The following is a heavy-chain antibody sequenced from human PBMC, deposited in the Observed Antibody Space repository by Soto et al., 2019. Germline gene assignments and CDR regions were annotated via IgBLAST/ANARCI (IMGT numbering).Heavy chain of an antibody. CDR3: ARLVATIRDFDY. D-gene: IGHD5-12*01. Sequence: ASLKISCKTSCYTVTSYGIGWVRQAPGQGLEWMGWISAYNGNTNYAQKLQGRVTMTTDTSTSTAYMELRSLRSDDTAVYYWARLVATIRDFDYWGQGTLVTV. J-gene: IGHJ4*02. CDR1: CYTVTSYG. V-gene: IGHV1-18*01. CDR2: ISAYNGNT.